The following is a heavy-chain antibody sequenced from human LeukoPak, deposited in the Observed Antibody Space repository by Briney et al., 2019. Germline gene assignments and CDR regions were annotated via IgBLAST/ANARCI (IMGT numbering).Heavy chain of an antibody. CDR3: ARAFGSVSDSSSWYYFDY. J-gene: IGHJ4*02. D-gene: IGHD6-13*01. CDR1: GGSINSRFSY. V-gene: IGHV4-30-4*01. Sequence: SETLSLTCTVSGGSINSRFSYWSWIRQSPGKGLEWIGYIYYNGNTYYNPSLKSRVTMSVDTSKNQFSLELSSVTAADTAVYYCARAFGSVSDSSSWYYFDYWGQGALVTVSS. CDR2: IYYNGNT.